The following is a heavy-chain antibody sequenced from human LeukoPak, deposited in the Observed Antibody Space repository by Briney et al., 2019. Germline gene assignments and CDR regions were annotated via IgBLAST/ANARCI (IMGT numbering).Heavy chain of an antibody. CDR3: ASLYYGSGSYISGFV. V-gene: IGHV1-69*13. Sequence: SVKVSCKASGGTFSSYAISWVRQAPGQGLELMGGIIPIFGTANYAQKFQGRVTITADESTSTAYMELSSLRSEDTAVYYCASLYYGSGSYISGFVWGKGTTVTISS. CDR1: GGTFSSYA. D-gene: IGHD3-10*01. CDR2: IIPIFGTA. J-gene: IGHJ6*04.